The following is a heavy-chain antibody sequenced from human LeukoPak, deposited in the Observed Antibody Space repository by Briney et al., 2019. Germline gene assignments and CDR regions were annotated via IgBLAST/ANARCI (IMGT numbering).Heavy chain of an antibody. CDR3: ARADYYDSSGRIYYFDY. D-gene: IGHD3-22*01. Sequence: SETLSLTCTVSGGSISSYYWSWIRQPAGKGLEWIGRIYTSGSTNYNPSLKSRVTMSVDTSKNQFSLKLSSVTAADTAVYYCARADYYDSSGRIYYFDYWGQGTLVTVSS. J-gene: IGHJ4*02. CDR1: GGSISSYY. V-gene: IGHV4-4*07. CDR2: IYTSGST.